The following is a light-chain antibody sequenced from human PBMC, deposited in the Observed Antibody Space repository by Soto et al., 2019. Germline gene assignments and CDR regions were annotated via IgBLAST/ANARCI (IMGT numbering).Light chain of an antibody. CDR2: GAS. Sequence: ERVMKQSPATLSVSPGERATLSCRASQSVSSNLAWYQQKPGQAPRLLIYGASTRATGIPARFSGSGSGADFTLTISRLEPEDLAVYYCQQYNNWPRTFGQGTKVAIK. CDR3: QQYNNWPRT. CDR1: QSVSSN. V-gene: IGKV3-15*01. J-gene: IGKJ1*01.